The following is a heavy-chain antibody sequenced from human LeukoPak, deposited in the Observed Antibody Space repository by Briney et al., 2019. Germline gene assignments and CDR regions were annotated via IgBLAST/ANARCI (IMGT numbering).Heavy chain of an antibody. CDR1: GGSISSSNYY. V-gene: IGHV4-39*07. CDR3: ARNFSSGWFDY. D-gene: IGHD6-19*01. J-gene: IGHJ4*02. Sequence: KPSETLSLTCIVSGGSISSSNYYWGWIRQPPGKGLEWIGSIYYSGSTSYNPSLKSRVTISVDTSKNQFSLKLSSVTAADTAVYCCARNFSSGWFDYWGQGTLVTVSS. CDR2: IYYSGST.